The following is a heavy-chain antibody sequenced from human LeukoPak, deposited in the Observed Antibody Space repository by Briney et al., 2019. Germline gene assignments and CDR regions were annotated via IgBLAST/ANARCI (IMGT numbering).Heavy chain of an antibody. CDR3: ARGLTTVAPEDY. V-gene: IGHV3-66*01. CDR2: IHSGGNT. J-gene: IGHJ4*02. Sequence: GGSLRLSCVASGFIVSSNYISWVRQAPGKGLEWVSLIHSGGNTYYADSVKGRFTISRDNSKNTLYLQMNSLRVEDTAVYYCARGLTTVAPEDYWGQGTLVTVSS. CDR1: GFIVSSNY. D-gene: IGHD4-23*01.